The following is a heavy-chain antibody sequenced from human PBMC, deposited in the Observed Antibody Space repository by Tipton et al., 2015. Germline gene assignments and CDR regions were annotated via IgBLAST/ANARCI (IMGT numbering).Heavy chain of an antibody. CDR1: AYSISTDYY. CDR3: ACQDYDILTRDYQTVDY. Sequence: PGLVKPSETLSLTCAVSAYSISTDYYWGWIRQPPGKGLEWIGTISHSGSTYYNPSLKSRVTISADTSKNQFSLKLSSVTAADTAVYYCACQDYDILTRDYQTVDYWGQGTLVTVSS. V-gene: IGHV4-38-2*01. CDR2: ISHSGST. D-gene: IGHD3-9*01. J-gene: IGHJ4*02.